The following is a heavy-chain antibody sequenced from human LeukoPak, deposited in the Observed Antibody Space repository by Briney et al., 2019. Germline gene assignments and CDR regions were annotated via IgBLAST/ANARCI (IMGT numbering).Heavy chain of an antibody. J-gene: IGHJ4*02. CDR2: ISYDGSNK. D-gene: IGHD3-22*01. V-gene: IGHV3-30-3*01. CDR3: AKDHYYDSSGYYPYFDY. CDR1: GFTFSSYA. Sequence: PGRSLRLSCAASGFTFSSYAMHWVRQAPGKGLEWVAVISYDGSNKYYADSVKGRFTISRDNSKNTLYLQMNSLRAEDTAVYYCAKDHYYDSSGYYPYFDYWGQGTLVTVSS.